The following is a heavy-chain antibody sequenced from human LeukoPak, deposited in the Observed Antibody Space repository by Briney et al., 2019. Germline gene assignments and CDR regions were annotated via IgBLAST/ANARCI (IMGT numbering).Heavy chain of an antibody. J-gene: IGHJ4*02. Sequence: ASVKVSCKASGYTFTSYYMHWVRQAPGQGLEWMGIINPSGGSTSYAQKFQGRVTITRDTSASTAYMELSSLRSEDMAVYYCARVRHSSGWYPNFDYWGQGTLVTVSS. CDR1: GYTFTSYY. D-gene: IGHD6-19*01. CDR3: ARVRHSSGWYPNFDY. CDR2: INPSGGST. V-gene: IGHV1-46*01.